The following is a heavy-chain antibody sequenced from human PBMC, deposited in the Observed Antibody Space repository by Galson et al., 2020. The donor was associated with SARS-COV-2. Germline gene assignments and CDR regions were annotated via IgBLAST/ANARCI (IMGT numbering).Heavy chain of an antibody. CDR3: AKEGASVTGDANWFDP. J-gene: IGHJ5*02. V-gene: IGHV3-23*01. Sequence: TGGSLRFSCAASGFTFSNYAMSWVRQAPGKGLEWVSAISGSGSSTDYADSVKGRFTISRDNSKNTLYLQMSSLRVEDTAVYYCAKEGASVTGDANWFDPWGREPWSPSPQ. D-gene: IGHD6-19*01. CDR1: GFTFSNYA. CDR2: ISGSGSST.